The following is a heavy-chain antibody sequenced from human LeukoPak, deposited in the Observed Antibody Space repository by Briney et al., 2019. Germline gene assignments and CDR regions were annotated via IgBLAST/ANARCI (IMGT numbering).Heavy chain of an antibody. CDR3: ARGGFVVPAAMMEDGMDV. V-gene: IGHV1-3*01. J-gene: IGHJ6*02. CDR1: GYTFISYT. D-gene: IGHD2-2*01. Sequence: ASVKVSCKASGYTFISYTLHWVRQAPGQRLEWMGWINAGNGNTKYSQKFQGRVTITRDTSASTAYMELSSLRSEDTAVYYCARGGFVVPAAMMEDGMDVWGQGTTVTVSS. CDR2: INAGNGNT.